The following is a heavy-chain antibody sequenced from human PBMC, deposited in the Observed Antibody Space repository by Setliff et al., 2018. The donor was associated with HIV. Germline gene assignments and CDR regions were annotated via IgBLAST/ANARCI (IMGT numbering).Heavy chain of an antibody. CDR2: IYQSGSI. CDR1: GYSINSGFS. Sequence: PSETLSLTCAASGYSINSGFSRTWIRQPPGQGPQWIGSIYQSGSIYYNPSLQSRVTVSVDTSKNQFSLKLSSVTAADTAVYYCARHDMRHYDFWSGSPSHWFDPWGQGTLVTVSS. V-gene: IGHV4-38-2*01. J-gene: IGHJ5*02. D-gene: IGHD3-3*01. CDR3: ARHDMRHYDFWSGSPSHWFDP.